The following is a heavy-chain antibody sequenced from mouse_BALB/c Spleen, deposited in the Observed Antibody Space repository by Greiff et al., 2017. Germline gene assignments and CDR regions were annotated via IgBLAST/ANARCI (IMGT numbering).Heavy chain of an antibody. V-gene: IGHV1S81*02. D-gene: IGHD1-1*01. CDR3: TRATEDAMDY. J-gene: IGHJ4*01. Sequence: QVQLQQPGAELVKPGASVKLSCKASGYTFTSYYMYWVKQRPGQGLEWIGGINPSNGGTNFNEKFKSKATLTVDKSSSTAYMQLSSLTSEDSAVYYCTRATEDAMDYWGQGTSVTVSS. CDR1: GYTFTSYY. CDR2: INPSNGGT.